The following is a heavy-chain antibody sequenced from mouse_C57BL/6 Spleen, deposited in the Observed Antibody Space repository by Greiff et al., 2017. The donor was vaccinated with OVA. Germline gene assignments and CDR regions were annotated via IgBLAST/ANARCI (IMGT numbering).Heavy chain of an antibody. V-gene: IGHV1-22*01. CDR1: GYTFTDYN. D-gene: IGHD1-1*01. CDR2: INPNNGGT. Sequence: EVKLQQSGPELVKPGASVKMSCKASGYTFTDYNMHWVKQSHGKSLEWIGYINPNNGGTSYNQKFKGKATLTVNKSSSTAYMELRSLTSEDSAVYYCARDYYGSTQYYFDYWGQGTTLTVSS. J-gene: IGHJ2*01. CDR3: ARDYYGSTQYYFDY.